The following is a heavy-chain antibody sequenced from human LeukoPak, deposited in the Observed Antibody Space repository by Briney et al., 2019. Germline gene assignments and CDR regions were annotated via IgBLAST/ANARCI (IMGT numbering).Heavy chain of an antibody. J-gene: IGHJ4*02. D-gene: IGHD5-24*01. CDR3: ASERWSHRSYFDY. V-gene: IGHV4-39*07. CDR1: GGSVSSSSNYY. Sequence: SSETLSLTCTVSGGSVSSSSNYYRAWIRQPPGKGLEWIGSIFQSGTTYYSPSLKSRVSISVDTSTSQFSLKLSSVTAADPAVYYCASERWSHRSYFDYWGQGILVTVSS. CDR2: IFQSGTT.